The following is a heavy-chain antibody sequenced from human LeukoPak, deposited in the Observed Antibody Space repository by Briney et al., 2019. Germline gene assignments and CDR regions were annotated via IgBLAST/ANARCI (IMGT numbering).Heavy chain of an antibody. D-gene: IGHD5-18*01. J-gene: IGHJ4*02. V-gene: IGHV1-69*04. CDR2: IIPILGIA. CDR1: GGTFSSYA. Sequence: SVKVSCKASGGTFSSYAISWVRQAPGQGLEWMGRIIPILGIANYAQKFQGRVTITADKSTSTAHMELSSLRSEDTAVYYCARDPDTAMATGNFDYWGQGTLVTVSS. CDR3: ARDPDTAMATGNFDY.